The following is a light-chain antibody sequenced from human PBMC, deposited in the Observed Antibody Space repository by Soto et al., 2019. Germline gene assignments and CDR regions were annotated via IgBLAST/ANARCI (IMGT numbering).Light chain of an antibody. CDR3: QQRNVWPPIT. Sequence: AIRMTQSPSSLSASIGDTVTITCRASQDIGSVLAWYQQKPGTAPKVLISGASDLHGGVPSRFSGSGSRTDFTLTITHLQSEDFAVYYCQQRNVWPPITFGQGTRLEIK. CDR1: QDIGSV. CDR2: GAS. V-gene: IGKV1-8*01. J-gene: IGKJ5*01.